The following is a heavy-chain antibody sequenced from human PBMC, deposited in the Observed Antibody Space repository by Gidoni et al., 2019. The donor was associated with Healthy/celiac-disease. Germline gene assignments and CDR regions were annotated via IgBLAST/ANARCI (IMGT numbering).Heavy chain of an antibody. Sequence: EVQLVQSGAEVKKPGASLQISCKGSGYSFASYWIGWVRQMPGKGLELMVIIYPGDSDSRYRSSFQGQVTISADKSLSTAFLQWSSLKASDTAMYYCARLGDPILTDLDYWGQGTLVTVSS. CDR2: IYPGDSDS. D-gene: IGHD3-9*01. CDR1: GYSFASYW. V-gene: IGHV5-51*01. J-gene: IGHJ4*02. CDR3: ARLGDPILTDLDY.